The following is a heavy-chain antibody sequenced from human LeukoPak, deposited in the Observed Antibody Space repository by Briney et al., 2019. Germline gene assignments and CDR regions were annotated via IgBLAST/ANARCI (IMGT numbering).Heavy chain of an antibody. Sequence: SVKVSCKASGGTFSSYAISWVRQAPGQGLEWMGRIIPIFGTANYAQKFQGRVTITTDVSTSTAYMELSSLISEDTAVYYCARGRGYSGYDYYDSSGYSAAPYYYYYMDVWGKGTTVTVSS. CDR2: IIPIFGTA. D-gene: IGHD3-22*01. CDR3: ARGRGYSGYDYYDSSGYSAAPYYYYYMDV. CDR1: GGTFSSYA. J-gene: IGHJ6*03. V-gene: IGHV1-69*05.